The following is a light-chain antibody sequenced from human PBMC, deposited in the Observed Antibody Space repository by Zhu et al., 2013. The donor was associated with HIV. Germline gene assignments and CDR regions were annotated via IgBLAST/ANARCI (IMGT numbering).Light chain of an antibody. CDR2: AAS. J-gene: IGKJ1*01. Sequence: DIQVTQSPSSLSASVGDRVTITCRASQSISSYLNWYQQKPGKAPKLLIYAASSLQSGVPSRFSGSGSGTDFTLTISSLQPEDFATYYCQQSYSTPETFGQGTKVEMK. CDR1: QSISSY. V-gene: IGKV1-39*01. CDR3: QQSYSTPET.